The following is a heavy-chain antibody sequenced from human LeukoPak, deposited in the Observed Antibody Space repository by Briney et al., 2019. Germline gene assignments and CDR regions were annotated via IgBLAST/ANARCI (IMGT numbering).Heavy chain of an antibody. CDR1: GGSISSYY. CDR3: ARGRHSGYDFLRGPEYYFDY. J-gene: IGHJ4*02. Sequence: SETLSLTCTVSGGSISSYYWSWIRQPPGKGLEWIGYIYYSGSTNYNPSLKSRVTISVDTSKNQFSLKLSSVTAADTAVYYCARGRHSGYDFLRGPEYYFDYWGQGTLVTVPS. D-gene: IGHD5-12*01. V-gene: IGHV4-59*01. CDR2: IYYSGST.